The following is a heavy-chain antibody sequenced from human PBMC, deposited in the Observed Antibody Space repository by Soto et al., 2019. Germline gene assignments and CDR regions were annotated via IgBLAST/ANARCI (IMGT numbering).Heavy chain of an antibody. CDR2: IWDDGSNK. CDR1: GFTFSSYG. D-gene: IGHD3-22*01. J-gene: IGHJ6*02. V-gene: IGHV3-33*01. CDR3: ARAGYDSPYGMDV. Sequence: QVQLVESGGGVVQPGRSLRLSCAASGFTFSSYGMHWVRQAPGKGLEWVAAIWDDGSNKYYADSGKGRFTISRDNSKNTLYLQMNSLRAEDTAVYYCARAGYDSPYGMDVWGQGTTVTVSS.